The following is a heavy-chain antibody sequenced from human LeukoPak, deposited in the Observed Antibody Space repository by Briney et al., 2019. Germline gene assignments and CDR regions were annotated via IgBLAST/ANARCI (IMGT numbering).Heavy chain of an antibody. D-gene: IGHD4-17*01. J-gene: IGHJ4*02. Sequence: SVKVSCKASGGTFSSYAISWVRQAPGQGLEWMGGIIPIFGTANYAQKFQGRVTITADESTSTAYMELSSLRSEDTAVYYCARDSPVRYGDFCFDYWGQGTLVTVSS. CDR3: ARDSPVRYGDFCFDY. V-gene: IGHV1-69*13. CDR2: IIPIFGTA. CDR1: GGTFSSYA.